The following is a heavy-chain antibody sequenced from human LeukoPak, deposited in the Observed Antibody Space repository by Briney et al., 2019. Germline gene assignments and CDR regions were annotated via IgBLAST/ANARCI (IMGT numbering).Heavy chain of an antibody. V-gene: IGHV1-46*01. Sequence: ASVKVSCKASGYTFTSYYMHWVRQAPGQGLEWMGIINPSGGSTSYAQKFQGRATITADESTSTAYMELSSLRSEDTAVYYCARDKGPYCSSTSCYGDWFDPWGQGTLVTVSS. J-gene: IGHJ5*02. D-gene: IGHD2-2*01. CDR1: GYTFTSYY. CDR2: INPSGGST. CDR3: ARDKGPYCSSTSCYGDWFDP.